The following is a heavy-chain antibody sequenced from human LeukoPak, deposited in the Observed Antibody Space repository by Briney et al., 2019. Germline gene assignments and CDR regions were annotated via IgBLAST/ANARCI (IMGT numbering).Heavy chain of an antibody. Sequence: PSETLSLTCTVSGGSISSSSYYWGWIRQPPGKGLEWIGSIYYSGSTYYNPSLKSRVTISVDTSKNQFSLKLSSVTAADTAVYYCARDTGWFGELPTHYFDYWGQGTLVTVSS. D-gene: IGHD3-10*01. J-gene: IGHJ4*02. CDR1: GGSISSSSYY. CDR2: IYYSGST. CDR3: ARDTGWFGELPTHYFDY. V-gene: IGHV4-39*07.